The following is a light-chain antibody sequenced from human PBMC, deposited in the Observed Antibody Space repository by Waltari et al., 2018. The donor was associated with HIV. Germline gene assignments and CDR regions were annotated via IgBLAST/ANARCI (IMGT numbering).Light chain of an antibody. CDR2: HVS. J-gene: IGLJ1*01. V-gene: IGLV2-11*01. CDR3: GSYAGTYTYV. Sequence: QSALTQPRSVSGSPGQSVTISCTGTSSDVGDYNSVSWYQQHPGKAPNLMTYHVSKWPSGVPDRFSGSKSGNTASLTISGLQAGDEADYSCGSYAGTYTYVFGTGTKVTVL. CDR1: SSDVGDYNS.